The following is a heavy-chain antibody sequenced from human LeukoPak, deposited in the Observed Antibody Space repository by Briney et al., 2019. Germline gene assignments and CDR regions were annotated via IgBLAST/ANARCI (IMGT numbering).Heavy chain of an antibody. V-gene: IGHV3-21*01. CDR1: GFTFSSYS. J-gene: IGHJ3*02. CDR2: ISSSSSYI. Sequence: GGSLRLSCAASGFTFSSYSMNWVRQAPGKGLEWVSSISSSSSYIYYADSVKGRFTISRDNAKNSLYLQMNSLRAEDTAVYYCASLVSYYHDSSGRRDDAFDIWGQGTMVTVSS. CDR3: ASLVSYYHDSSGRRDDAFDI. D-gene: IGHD3-22*01.